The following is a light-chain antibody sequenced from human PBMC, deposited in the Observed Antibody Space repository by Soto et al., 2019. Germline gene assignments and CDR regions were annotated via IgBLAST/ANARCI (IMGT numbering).Light chain of an antibody. CDR1: QSVSSSY. J-gene: IGKJ4*01. Sequence: EIVLTQSPGTLSLSPGERATLSCRASQSVSSSYLAWYQQKPGQAPRLLIYGASSRATGIPDRFSGIGSGPDFPLTISRLEPEDFAVYYCQQYGSSPPGLTFGGGTKVEIK. CDR2: GAS. V-gene: IGKV3-20*01. CDR3: QQYGSSPPGLT.